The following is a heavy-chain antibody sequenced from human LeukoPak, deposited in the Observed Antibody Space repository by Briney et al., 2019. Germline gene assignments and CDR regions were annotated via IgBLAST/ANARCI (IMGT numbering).Heavy chain of an antibody. J-gene: IGHJ3*02. V-gene: IGHV4-4*07. CDR2: IYTRGST. CDR3: ARGRYCSADICSGGDAFDI. CDR1: GGSISSYY. Sequence: SETLSLTCTVSGGSISSYYWNWVRQPPGKGLEWIGRIYTRGSTNYNPSLKSRVTMSVDTSKNQFSLKLSSVTAADTAVYYCARGRYCSADICSGGDAFDIWGQGTMVSVSS. D-gene: IGHD2-15*01.